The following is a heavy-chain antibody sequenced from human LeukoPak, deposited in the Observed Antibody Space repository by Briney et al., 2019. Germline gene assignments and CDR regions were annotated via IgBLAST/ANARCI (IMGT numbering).Heavy chain of an antibody. V-gene: IGHV4-39*01. CDR1: GGSITSSIDY. CDR3: ARHQCSGTRCYNFYFYGMDV. CDR2: IYYSTST. J-gene: IGHJ6*02. D-gene: IGHD2-2*02. Sequence: SETLSLTCTVSGGSITSSIDYWGWVRQPPGKGLEWIATIYYSTSTQYNPSLKSRVTMSVDTSKNQFSLRLSSMTAADTAVYYCARHQCSGTRCYNFYFYGMDVWGQGTTVTVSS.